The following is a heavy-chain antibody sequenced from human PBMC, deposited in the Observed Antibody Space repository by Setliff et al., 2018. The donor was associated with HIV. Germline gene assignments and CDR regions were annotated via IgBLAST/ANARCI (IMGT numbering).Heavy chain of an antibody. CDR3: AREFLSGGSCYNY. Sequence: GSLRLSCAASGFTFRNYDMNWVRQAPGKGLEWVANIKEDGSEKDYVDSVKGRFTISRDNAKNSLYLQMNSLRVEDTAVYYCAREFLSGGSCYNYWGQGTLVTVSS. V-gene: IGHV3-7*01. J-gene: IGHJ4*02. D-gene: IGHD2-21*01. CDR2: IKEDGSEK. CDR1: GFTFRNYD.